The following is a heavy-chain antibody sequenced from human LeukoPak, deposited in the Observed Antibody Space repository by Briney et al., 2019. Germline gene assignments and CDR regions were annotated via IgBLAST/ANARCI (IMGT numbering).Heavy chain of an antibody. D-gene: IGHD3-22*01. Sequence: PRASVKVSCKASGYTFTGYYMHWVRQATGQGLEWIGWMNPNSGNTGYAQKFQGRVTMTRNTSISTAYMELSSLRSEDMAVYYCARGPSYDSSGYEYDAFDIWGQGTMVTVSS. CDR1: GYTFTGYY. CDR3: ARGPSYDSSGYEYDAFDI. J-gene: IGHJ3*02. CDR2: MNPNSGNT. V-gene: IGHV1-8*02.